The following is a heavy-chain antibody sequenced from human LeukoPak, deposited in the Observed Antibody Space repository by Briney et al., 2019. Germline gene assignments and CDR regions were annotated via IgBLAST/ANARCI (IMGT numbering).Heavy chain of an antibody. CDR1: GGSFSGYY. Sequence: SETLSLTCAVYGGSFSGYYWSWIRQPPGKGLEWIGEINHSGSTNYNPSLKSRVTISVDTSKNQFSLKLSSVTAADTAVYYCARRPHYYDSSGYRIRYFQHWGQGTLVTVSS. CDR2: INHSGST. J-gene: IGHJ1*01. D-gene: IGHD3-22*01. CDR3: ARRPHYYDSSGYRIRYFQH. V-gene: IGHV4-34*01.